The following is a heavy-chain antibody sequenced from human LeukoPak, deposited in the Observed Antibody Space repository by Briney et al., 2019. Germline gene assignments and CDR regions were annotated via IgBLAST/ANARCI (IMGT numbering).Heavy chain of an antibody. J-gene: IGHJ4*02. CDR3: ARDRLHYDSLTGYPAD. CDR2: ISSSGTRT. Sequence: GGSLRLSCAASGFTFGTYAMGWVRQAPGKGLEWVSAISSSGTRTYYADSVKGRFTISRDNSKNTLYLQMNSLRAEDTAVYYCARDRLHYDSLTGYPADWGQGTLVTVSS. CDR1: GFTFGTYA. D-gene: IGHD3-9*01. V-gene: IGHV3-23*01.